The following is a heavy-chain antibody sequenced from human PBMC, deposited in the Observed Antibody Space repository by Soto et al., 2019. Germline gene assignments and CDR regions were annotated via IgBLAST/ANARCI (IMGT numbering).Heavy chain of an antibody. CDR1: GYTFTIYW. V-gene: IGHV5-51*01. Sequence: EESLQLACHVSGYTFTIYWIGWVRHMPGKSREWMGIIHPSDSDTRYSPSFQGQVTISADQSINTAYLQWDSLKASDTGIYYCTRLANKLAEHFDLSGQGTQVPV. CDR2: IHPSDSDT. J-gene: IGHJ4*02. CDR3: TRLANKLAEHFDL. D-gene: IGHD6-13*01.